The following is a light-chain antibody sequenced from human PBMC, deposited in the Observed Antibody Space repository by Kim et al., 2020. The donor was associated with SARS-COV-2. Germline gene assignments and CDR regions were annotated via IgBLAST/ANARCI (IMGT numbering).Light chain of an antibody. CDR1: QSISGL. CDR3: QQYNRYWT. CDR2: DAS. V-gene: IGKV1-5*01. J-gene: IGKJ1*01. Sequence: SVEDAVITTCRASQSISGLLAWLQQKPEKAPQLLIDDASRLKSGVPSRFSGSGSGTEFTLTISRLQSDDFGTYYCQQYNRYWTFGQGTKVDIK.